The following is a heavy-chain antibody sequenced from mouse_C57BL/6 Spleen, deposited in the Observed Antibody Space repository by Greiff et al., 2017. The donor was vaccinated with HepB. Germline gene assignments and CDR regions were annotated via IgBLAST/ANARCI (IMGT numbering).Heavy chain of an antibody. CDR3: ARDQDGLYYFDY. CDR2: ISYDGSN. V-gene: IGHV3-6*01. J-gene: IGHJ2*01. Sequence: EVKLVESGPGLVKPSQSLSLTCSVTGYSITSGYYWNWIRQFPGNKLEWMGYISYDGSNNYNPSLKNRISITRDTSKNQFFLKLNSVTTEDTATYYCARDQDGLYYFDYWGQGTTLTVSS. CDR1: GYSITSGYY. D-gene: IGHD2-3*01.